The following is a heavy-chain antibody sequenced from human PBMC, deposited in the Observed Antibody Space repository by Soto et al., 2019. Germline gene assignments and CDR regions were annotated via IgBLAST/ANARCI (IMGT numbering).Heavy chain of an antibody. D-gene: IGHD6-19*01. V-gene: IGHV3-33*01. CDR1: GFTFSSYG. CDR3: ARDRSSGWYDAFDI. J-gene: IGHJ3*02. CDR2: IWYDGSNK. Sequence: PGGSLRLSCAASGFTFSSYGMHWVRQAPGKGLEWVAVIWYDGSNKYYADSVKGRFTISRDNSKNTLYLQMNSLRAEDTAVYYCARDRSSGWYDAFDIWGQGTMVTVSS.